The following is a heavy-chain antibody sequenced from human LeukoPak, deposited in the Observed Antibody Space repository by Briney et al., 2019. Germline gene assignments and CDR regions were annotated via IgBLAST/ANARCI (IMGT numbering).Heavy chain of an antibody. Sequence: GGSLRLSCAASGFTFNNYWMSWVRQAPGKGLEWVTNIKGDGSEKYYVESVKDRFTISRDNAKKSLYLQMNNLRTEDTAVYYCVSFYETNWGRGTLVTVSS. J-gene: IGHJ4*02. CDR1: GFTFNNYW. V-gene: IGHV3-7*01. CDR3: VSFYETN. CDR2: IKGDGSEK. D-gene: IGHD2-2*01.